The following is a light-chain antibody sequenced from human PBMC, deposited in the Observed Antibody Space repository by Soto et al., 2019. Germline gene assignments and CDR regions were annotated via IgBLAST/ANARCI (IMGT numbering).Light chain of an antibody. Sequence: EIVLTQSPGTLSLSPGERATLSCRASQSVSSSHLAWYQQKPGLAPRLLIYGASSRATGIPDRFGGSGSGTDFTLTISRLEPDDFAVYYCQQYSSFPRKFGQGTKGDIK. CDR3: QQYSSFPRK. V-gene: IGKV3-20*01. J-gene: IGKJ1*01. CDR2: GAS. CDR1: QSVSSSH.